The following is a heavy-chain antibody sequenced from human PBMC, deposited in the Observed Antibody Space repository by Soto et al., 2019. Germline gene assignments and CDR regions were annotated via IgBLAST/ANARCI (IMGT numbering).Heavy chain of an antibody. J-gene: IGHJ5*02. CDR3: ARDYYDFWSGYSSNWFDP. Sequence: SETLSLTCAVSGGSISSSNWWSWVRQPPGKGLEWIGEIYHSGSTNYNPSLKSRVTISVDKSKNQFSLKLSSVTAADTAVYYCARDYYDFWSGYSSNWFDPWGQGTLVTVSS. V-gene: IGHV4-4*02. CDR1: GGSISSSNW. CDR2: IYHSGST. D-gene: IGHD3-3*01.